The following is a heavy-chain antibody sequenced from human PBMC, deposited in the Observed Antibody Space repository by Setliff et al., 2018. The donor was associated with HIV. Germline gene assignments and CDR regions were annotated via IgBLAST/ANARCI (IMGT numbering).Heavy chain of an antibody. Sequence: PSETLSLTCAVYGGSFSGYYWNWIRQAPRKGLEWIGEIDHTGRINYNPSLKSRVTMSVDTSKNQFSLQLSSVTAADTALYYCARGWSSGWYNWFDPWGQGTLVTVSS. D-gene: IGHD6-19*01. CDR3: ARGWSSGWYNWFDP. J-gene: IGHJ5*02. CDR1: GGSFSGYY. V-gene: IGHV4-34*01. CDR2: IDHTGRI.